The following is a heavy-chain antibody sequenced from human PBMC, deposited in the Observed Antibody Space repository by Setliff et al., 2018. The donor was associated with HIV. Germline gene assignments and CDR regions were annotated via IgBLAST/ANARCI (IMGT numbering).Heavy chain of an antibody. CDR3: TRQPRGSAGVAVAA. CDR2: IKSGGTA. CDR1: GFSFSGAW. V-gene: IGHV3-15*01. Sequence: PGGSLRLSCAASGFSFSGAWMRWVRQAPGKGLEWVAQIKSGGTADYAAPVKGRFTISRDDSKNVVSLQMDSLKTEDTAVYYCTRQPRGSAGVAVAAWGQGTLVTVSS. J-gene: IGHJ5*02. D-gene: IGHD6-19*01.